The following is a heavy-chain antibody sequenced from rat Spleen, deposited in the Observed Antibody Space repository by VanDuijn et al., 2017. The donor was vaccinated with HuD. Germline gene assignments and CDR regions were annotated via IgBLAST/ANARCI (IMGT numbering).Heavy chain of an antibody. CDR3: ARLGTEAIGNWFSY. CDR1: GFTFSDYY. CDR2: ITNFAGRT. V-gene: IGHV5-25*01. D-gene: IGHD1-11*01. Sequence: EVQLVESGGGLVQPGRSLKLSCAASGFTFSDYYMAWVRQAPTKGLEWVASITNFAGRTHYPDSVKGRFTISRDIAKSTLYLQMDSLRSEDTATYYLARLGTEAIGNWFSYWGQGTLVTVSS. J-gene: IGHJ3*01.